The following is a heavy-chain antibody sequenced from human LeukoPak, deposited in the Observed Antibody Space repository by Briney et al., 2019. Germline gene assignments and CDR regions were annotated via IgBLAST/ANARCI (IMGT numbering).Heavy chain of an antibody. CDR1: GGSISSYY. CDR3: ARSGTMVRGDNWFDP. CDR2: IYYSGSI. Sequence: SETLSLTCTVSGGSISSYYWSWIRQPPGKGLEWIGYIYYSGSINYNPSLKSRVTISVDTSKNQFSLKLSSVTAADTAVYYCARSGTMVRGDNWFDPWGQGTLVTVSS. D-gene: IGHD3-10*01. V-gene: IGHV4-59*01. J-gene: IGHJ5*02.